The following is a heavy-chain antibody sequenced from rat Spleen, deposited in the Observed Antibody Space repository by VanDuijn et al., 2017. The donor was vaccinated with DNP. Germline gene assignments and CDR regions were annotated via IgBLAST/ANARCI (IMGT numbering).Heavy chain of an antibody. V-gene: IGHV5-22*01. D-gene: IGHD1-6*01. J-gene: IGHJ4*01. CDR2: ISYDGGST. CDR1: GFTFSDYY. CDR3: ARHGDTTDSAYAMDA. Sequence: EVQLVESGGGLVQPGRSLKLSCAASGFTFSDYYMAWVRQAPTKGLEWVAYISYDGGSTYYGDSVKGRFTISRDNAKSTLYLQMNSLRSEDMATYYCARHGDTTDSAYAMDAWGQGTSVTVSS.